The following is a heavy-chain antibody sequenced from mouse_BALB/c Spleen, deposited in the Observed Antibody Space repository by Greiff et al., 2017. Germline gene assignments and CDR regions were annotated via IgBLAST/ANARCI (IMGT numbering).Heavy chain of an antibody. Sequence: EVQGVESGGDLVKPGGSLKLSCAASGFTFSSYGMSWVRQTPDKRLEWVATISSGGSYTYYPDSVKGRFTISRDNAKNTLYLQMSSLKSEDTAMYYCARGGLYGNYDAMDYWGQGTSVTVSS. J-gene: IGHJ4*01. D-gene: IGHD2-1*01. CDR3: ARGGLYGNYDAMDY. CDR1: GFTFSSYG. CDR2: ISSGGSYT. V-gene: IGHV5-6*01.